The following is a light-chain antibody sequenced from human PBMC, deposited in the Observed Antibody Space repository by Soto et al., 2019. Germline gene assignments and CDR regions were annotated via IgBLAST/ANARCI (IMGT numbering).Light chain of an antibody. CDR1: EDIETS. CDR3: QHYDTFSWT. Sequence: DIQMTQSPSTLSVSLGDRITITCRASEDIETSLAWFQQRPGKAPKVLIAGASGLMNGVPSTFSGSGSGTEFALTISSVQPDDFATYFCQHYDTFSWTFGQGTKVEMK. CDR2: GAS. V-gene: IGKV1-5*01. J-gene: IGKJ1*01.